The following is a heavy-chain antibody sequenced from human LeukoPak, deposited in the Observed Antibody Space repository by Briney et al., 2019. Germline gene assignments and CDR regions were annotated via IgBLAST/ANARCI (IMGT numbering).Heavy chain of an antibody. D-gene: IGHD6-19*01. CDR3: ARRSSGQHHDAYDI. CDR2: IYYSWST. CDR1: GGSISSSSYY. J-gene: IGHJ3*02. V-gene: IGHV4-39*01. Sequence: SETLSLTCTVSGGSISSSSYYWGWIRQPPGKGLQWIGNIYYSWSTYYNPSVKSRVTISVDTSKNQFSLKLSSVTAADTAVYYCARRSSGQHHDAYDIWGQGTMVTVSS.